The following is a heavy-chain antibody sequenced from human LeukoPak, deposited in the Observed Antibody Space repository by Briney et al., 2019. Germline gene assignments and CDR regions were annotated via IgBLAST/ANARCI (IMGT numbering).Heavy chain of an antibody. D-gene: IGHD3-22*01. CDR1: GGSISSGGYS. J-gene: IGHJ4*02. CDR3: ASDSSGD. CDR2: IYYSGST. Sequence: SETLSLTCAVSGGSISSGGYSWSWIRQPPGKGLEWIGYIYYSGSTYYNPSLKSRVTISVDTSKNQFSLKLSSVTAADTAVYYCASDSSGDWGQGTLVTVSS. V-gene: IGHV4-30-4*07.